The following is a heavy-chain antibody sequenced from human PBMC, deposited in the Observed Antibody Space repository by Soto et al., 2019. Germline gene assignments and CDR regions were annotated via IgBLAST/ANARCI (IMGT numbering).Heavy chain of an antibody. CDR1: GFSLSTSGVG. CDR2: IYWDDDK. D-gene: IGHD2-15*01. J-gene: IGHJ4*02. Sequence: SGPTLVNPTQTLTLTCTFSGFSLSTSGVGVGWIRQPPGKALEWLALIYWDDDKRYSPSLKSRLTISKDTSKNQVVLTMTNMEPVDTATYYCAHKGKGSCSGGSCYYFDYWGQGTLVTVSS. CDR3: AHKGKGSCSGGSCYYFDY. V-gene: IGHV2-5*02.